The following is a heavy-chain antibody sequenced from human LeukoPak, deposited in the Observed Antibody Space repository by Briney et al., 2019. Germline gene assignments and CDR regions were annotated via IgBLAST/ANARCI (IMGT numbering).Heavy chain of an antibody. CDR2: IYSGGNT. V-gene: IGHV3-53*01. Sequence: GGSLRLSCAASGFTVSSNFMNWVRQAPGKGLEWVSVIYSGGNTYYSDSVKGRFTISRDKSKNTLYLQMNSLRAEDTAVYYCVRDPTRRGYFDYWGQRTLVTVSS. D-gene: IGHD3-22*01. CDR3: VRDPTRRGYFDY. J-gene: IGHJ4*02. CDR1: GFTVSSNF.